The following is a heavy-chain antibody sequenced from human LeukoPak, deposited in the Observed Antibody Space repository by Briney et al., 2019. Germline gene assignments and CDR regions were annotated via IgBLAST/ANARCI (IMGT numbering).Heavy chain of an antibody. CDR1: GFTFTNSY. V-gene: IGHV3-11*04. CDR3: ARVAEAAAFDY. CDR2: ISSSGSTI. Sequence: PGGSLRLSCAASGFTFTNSYMTWVRQAPGKGLEWLSYISSSGSTIYYADSVKGRFTISRDNAKNSLYLQMNSLRVEDTAVYYCARVAEAAAFDYWGQGTLVTVSS. D-gene: IGHD6-13*01. J-gene: IGHJ4*02.